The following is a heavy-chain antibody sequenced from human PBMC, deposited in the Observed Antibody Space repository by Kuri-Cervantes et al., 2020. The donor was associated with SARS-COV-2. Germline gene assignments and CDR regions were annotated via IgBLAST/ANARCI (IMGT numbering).Heavy chain of an antibody. CDR1: GFTFSGHW. J-gene: IGHJ4*02. CDR3: VRDGDHWNFDY. D-gene: IGHD1-1*01. CDR2: ISPDGSYT. Sequence: GESLKISCAASGFTFSGHWIRWVRQAPGKGLVWVSRISPDGSYTNNADSVKGRFTLSRDNAKNMLFLQMNSLRAEDTAVYYCVRDGDHWNFDYWGQGTLVTVSS. V-gene: IGHV3-74*01.